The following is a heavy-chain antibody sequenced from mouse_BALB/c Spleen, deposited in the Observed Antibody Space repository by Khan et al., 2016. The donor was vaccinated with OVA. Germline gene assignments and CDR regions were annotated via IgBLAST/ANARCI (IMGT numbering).Heavy chain of an antibody. D-gene: IGHD1-1*01. Sequence: QVQLQQSGAELAKPGASVKMSCKASGYTFTNYWMHWVKQRPGQGLEWIGYINPSTGYSEYNQKFKDKATLTADKSSSTAYIQLSSLTSEDSAVYYCANHGSSSAWLTYWGRGTLVTVSA. J-gene: IGHJ3*01. CDR1: GYTFTNYW. CDR3: ANHGSSSAWLTY. CDR2: INPSTGYS. V-gene: IGHV1-7*01.